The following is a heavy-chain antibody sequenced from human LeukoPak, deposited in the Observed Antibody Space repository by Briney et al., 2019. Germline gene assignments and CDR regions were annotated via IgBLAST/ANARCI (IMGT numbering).Heavy chain of an antibody. CDR2: INHSGST. CDR1: GGSFSSYY. D-gene: IGHD3-10*01. V-gene: IGHV4-34*01. Sequence: SETLTLTCAVYGGSFSSYYWSWIRQPPGKGLEWIGEINHSGSTNYNPSLKSRVTISVDTSKNQLSLKLSSVTAADTAVYYCARGSHYYGSGSYYKDPDAFDIWGQGTMVTVSS. J-gene: IGHJ3*02. CDR3: ARGSHYYGSGSYYKDPDAFDI.